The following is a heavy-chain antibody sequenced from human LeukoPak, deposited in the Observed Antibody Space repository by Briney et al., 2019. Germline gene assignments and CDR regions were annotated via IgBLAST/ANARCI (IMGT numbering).Heavy chain of an antibody. CDR3: ATLGLGREFDY. Sequence: ASVKVSCKASGYTFTDFYVYWVRQAPGQGLEWMGWTSPNTGGTNSAQKFQKRVTLTRDTSINTAYMELISLTSDDTAVYYCATLGLGREFDYWGQGTLVTVSS. CDR2: TSPNTGGT. J-gene: IGHJ4*02. D-gene: IGHD3-16*01. V-gene: IGHV1-2*02. CDR1: GYTFTDFY.